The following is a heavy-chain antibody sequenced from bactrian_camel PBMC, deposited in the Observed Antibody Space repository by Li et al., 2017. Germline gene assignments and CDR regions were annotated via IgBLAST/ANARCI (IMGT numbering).Heavy chain of an antibody. CDR2: LSEDGNT. V-gene: IGHV3-1*01. J-gene: IGHJ4*01. D-gene: IGHD7*01. CDR1: GFILHDSD. CDR3: AKGRPRLGLVAADLD. Sequence: VQLVESGGGSVQAGGSLRLSCTPSGFILHDSDMGWYRQAPGNECELVSTLSEDGNTYYADSVKGRFTISRDNAKNTLYLRLDSLKTEDTATYHCAKGRPRLGLVAADLDRGQGTQVTVS.